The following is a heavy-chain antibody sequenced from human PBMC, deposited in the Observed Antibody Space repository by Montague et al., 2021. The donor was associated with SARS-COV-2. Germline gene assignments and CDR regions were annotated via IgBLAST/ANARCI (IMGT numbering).Heavy chain of an antibody. V-gene: IGHV4-59*01. CDR2: IYNNGST. CDR3: ARGGGDSADYYYYAMDV. Sequence: SETLSLTCTVSGGSISSYYWSWIRQPPGKGLQWICYIYNNGSTNCNTSLKSRVTLSIDTSKNQFSLKLTSVTAADTAVYYCARGGGDSADYYYYAMDVWGQGTTVTVSS. CDR1: GGSISSYY. J-gene: IGHJ6*02. D-gene: IGHD2-21*02.